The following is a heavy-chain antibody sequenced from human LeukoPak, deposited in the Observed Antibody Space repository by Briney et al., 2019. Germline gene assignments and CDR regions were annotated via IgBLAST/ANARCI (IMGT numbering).Heavy chain of an antibody. CDR2: INHSGST. CDR3: ARDKNRALRPTGFDY. D-gene: IGHD4-17*01. V-gene: IGHV4-34*01. Sequence: SETLSLTCAVYGGSFSGYYWSWIRQPPGKGLEWIGEINHSGSTNYNPSLKSRVTISVDTSKNQFSLKLRSVTAADTAVYYCARDKNRALRPTGFDYWGQGTLVTVSS. J-gene: IGHJ4*02. CDR1: GGSFSGYY.